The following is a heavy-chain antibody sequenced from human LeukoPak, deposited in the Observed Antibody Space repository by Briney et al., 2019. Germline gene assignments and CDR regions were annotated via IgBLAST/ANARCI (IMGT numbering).Heavy chain of an antibody. CDR3: AREHSSSWTYYYYYYMDV. V-gene: IGHV1-18*01. D-gene: IGHD6-13*01. CDR2: ISAYNGNT. Sequence: ASVTVSCTASGYTFTSYGISWVRQAPGQGLEWMGWISAYNGNTNYAQKLQGRVTMTTDTSTSTAYMELRSLRSDDTAVYYCAREHSSSWTYYYYYYMDVWGKGTTVTVSS. J-gene: IGHJ6*03. CDR1: GYTFTSYG.